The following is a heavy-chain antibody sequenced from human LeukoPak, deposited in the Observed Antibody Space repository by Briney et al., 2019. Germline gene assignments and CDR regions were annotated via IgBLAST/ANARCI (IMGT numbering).Heavy chain of an antibody. D-gene: IGHD3-22*01. V-gene: IGHV1-18*01. J-gene: IGHJ3*02. CDR2: LSAYNGNT. CDR3: ARDNRLNPYYDSFSGAFDI. Sequence: EASVKVSCKASGYTFTSYGISWVRQAPGQGLEWMGWLSAYNGNTNYAQKLQGRVTMTTDTSTSTAYMELRSLRSDDTAVYYCARDNRLNPYYDSFSGAFDIWGQGTMVTVSS. CDR1: GYTFTSYG.